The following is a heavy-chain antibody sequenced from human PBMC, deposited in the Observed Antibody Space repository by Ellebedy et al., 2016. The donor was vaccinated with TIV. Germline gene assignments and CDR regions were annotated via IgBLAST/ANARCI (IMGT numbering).Heavy chain of an antibody. CDR2: IYYSGST. V-gene: IGHV4-39*01. Sequence: SETLSLXXTVSGGSISSSSYYWGWIRQPPGKGLEWIGSIYYSGSTYYNPSLKSRVTISVDTSKNQFSLRLSSVTAADTALYYCASYLYGDYFDYWGQGTLVTVSS. D-gene: IGHD4-17*01. J-gene: IGHJ4*02. CDR1: GGSISSSSYY. CDR3: ASYLYGDYFDY.